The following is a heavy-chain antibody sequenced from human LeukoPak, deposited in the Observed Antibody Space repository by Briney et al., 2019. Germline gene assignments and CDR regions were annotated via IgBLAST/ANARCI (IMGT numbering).Heavy chain of an antibody. Sequence: RSQTLSLTCAIFGDSVSSDNVAWNWIRQSPSRGLEWLGRTYYRSKWYNDYAVFVKSRITIDSDTSKNHFSLQLNSVTPEDTAVYYCARQLGALDYWGQGTLVTVSS. D-gene: IGHD7-27*01. CDR1: GDSVSSDNVA. CDR2: TYYRSKWYN. CDR3: ARQLGALDY. J-gene: IGHJ4*02. V-gene: IGHV6-1*01.